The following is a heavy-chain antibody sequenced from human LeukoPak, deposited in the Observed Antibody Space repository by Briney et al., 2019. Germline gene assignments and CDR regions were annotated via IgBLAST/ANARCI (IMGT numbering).Heavy chain of an antibody. V-gene: IGHV4-61*02. Sequence: PSETLSLTCTASGGSISSGSYYWSWIRQPAGKGLEWIGRIYTSGSTNYNPSLKSRVTISVDTSKNQFSLKLSSVTAADTAVYYCASSLVAAAESFDYWGQGTLVTVSS. CDR3: ASSLVAAAESFDY. CDR1: GGSISSGSYY. CDR2: IYTSGST. J-gene: IGHJ4*02. D-gene: IGHD6-13*01.